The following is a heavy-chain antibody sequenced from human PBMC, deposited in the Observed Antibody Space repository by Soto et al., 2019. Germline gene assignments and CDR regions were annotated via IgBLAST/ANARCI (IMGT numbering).Heavy chain of an antibody. CDR3: ARVRSITMVRERNFDY. D-gene: IGHD3-10*01. CDR1: GGSISSGGHY. V-gene: IGHV4-31*03. J-gene: IGHJ4*02. Sequence: SETLSLTCTVSGGSISSGGHYWSWIRQHPGKGLEWIGYIYYSGSTYYNPSLKSRVTISVDTSKNQFSLKLSSVTAADTAVYNCARVRSITMVRERNFDYWGQGTLVTVSS. CDR2: IYYSGST.